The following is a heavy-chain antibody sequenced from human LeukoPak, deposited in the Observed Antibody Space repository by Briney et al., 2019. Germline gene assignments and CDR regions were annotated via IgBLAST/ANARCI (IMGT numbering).Heavy chain of an antibody. Sequence: PGGSLRLSCAASGFTFSNYWINWVRQAPGKGLEWVSTIDFSGDYIYYADSLKGRFTISRDNAKNSVHLQMNSLRAEDTAVYYCARDLGGIAAAGAALDVWGKGTTVTVSS. D-gene: IGHD6-13*01. V-gene: IGHV3-21*01. J-gene: IGHJ6*04. CDR2: IDFSGDYI. CDR1: GFTFSNYW. CDR3: ARDLGGIAAAGAALDV.